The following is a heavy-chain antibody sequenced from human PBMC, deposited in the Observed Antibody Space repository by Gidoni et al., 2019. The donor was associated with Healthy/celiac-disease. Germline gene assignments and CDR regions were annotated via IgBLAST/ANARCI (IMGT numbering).Heavy chain of an antibody. Sequence: VPLVQSGAEVKKPGESLKISCKGSGYSFTSYWIGWVRQMPGKGLEWMGIIYPGDSDTRYSPSFQGQVTISADKSISTAYLQWSSLKASDTAMYYCARCYSYGQKGDAFDIWGQGTMVTVSS. CDR1: GYSFTSYW. CDR2: IYPGDSDT. V-gene: IGHV5-51*01. CDR3: ARCYSYGQKGDAFDI. D-gene: IGHD5-18*01. J-gene: IGHJ3*02.